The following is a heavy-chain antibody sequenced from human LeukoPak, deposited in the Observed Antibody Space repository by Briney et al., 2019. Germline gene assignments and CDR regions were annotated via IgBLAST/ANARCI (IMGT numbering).Heavy chain of an antibody. CDR1: GYTFTGYY. Sequence: ASVKVSCKASGYTFTGYYMHWVRQAPGQGLEWMGWINPNSGGTDYAQKFQGRVTMTRDTSISTAYMELSRLRSDDTAVYYCARETTVTTYEFDYWGQGTLVTVSS. CDR2: INPNSGGT. V-gene: IGHV1-2*02. D-gene: IGHD4-17*01. J-gene: IGHJ4*02. CDR3: ARETTVTTYEFDY.